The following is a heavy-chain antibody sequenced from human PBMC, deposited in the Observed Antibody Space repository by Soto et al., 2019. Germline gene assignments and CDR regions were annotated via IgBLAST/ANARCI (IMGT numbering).Heavy chain of an antibody. CDR2: ISAYNGNT. J-gene: IGHJ6*02. CDR1: GYTFTSYG. V-gene: IGHV1-18*01. Sequence: ASVKVSCKASGYTFTSYGISWVRQAPGQGLEWMGWISAYNGNTNYAQKLQGRVTMTTDTSTSTAYMELRSLRPDDTAVYYCARDGGDDILTGYTYYYYYYGMDVWGQGTTVTVSS. CDR3: ARDGGDDILTGYTYYYYYYGMDV. D-gene: IGHD3-9*01.